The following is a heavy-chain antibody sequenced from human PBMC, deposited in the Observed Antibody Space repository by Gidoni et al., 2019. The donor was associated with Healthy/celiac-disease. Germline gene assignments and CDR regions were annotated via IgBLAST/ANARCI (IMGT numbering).Heavy chain of an antibody. D-gene: IGHD6-19*01. Sequence: EVQLLESGGGLVQPGGSLRLSCAASGFTFSSYAMSWVRQAPGKGLEWVSAISGSGGSTYYADSVKGRFTISRDNSKNTLYLQMNSLRAEDTAVYYCASHPEYYSSGWYFDYWGQGTLVTVSS. CDR3: ASHPEYYSSGWYFDY. CDR1: GFTFSSYA. J-gene: IGHJ4*02. V-gene: IGHV3-23*01. CDR2: ISGSGGST.